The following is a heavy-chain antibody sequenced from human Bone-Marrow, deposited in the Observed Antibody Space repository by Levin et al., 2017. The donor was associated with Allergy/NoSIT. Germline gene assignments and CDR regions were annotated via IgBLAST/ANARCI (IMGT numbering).Heavy chain of an antibody. Sequence: SQTLSLTCTVSGGSISSGDYYWSWIRQPPGKGLEWIGYIYYSGSTYYNPSLKSRVTISVDTSKNQFSLKLSSVTAADTAVYYCARVSRYPSSSWPHYFDYWGQGTLVTVSS. V-gene: IGHV4-30-4*01. CDR2: IYYSGST. CDR1: GGSISSGDYY. D-gene: IGHD6-13*01. CDR3: ARVSRYPSSSWPHYFDY. J-gene: IGHJ4*02.